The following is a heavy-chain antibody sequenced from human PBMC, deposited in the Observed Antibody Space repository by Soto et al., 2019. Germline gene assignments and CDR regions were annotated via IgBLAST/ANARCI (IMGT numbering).Heavy chain of an antibody. CDR2: IYYSGST. J-gene: IGHJ6*02. CDR3: ARDTETEGPYGMDV. V-gene: IGHV4-59*06. Sequence: PSETLSLTCTVSGGSISPFYWSWVRQPPGKGLEWIGYIYYSGSTYYNPSLKSRVTISVDTSKNQFSLKLSSVTAADTAVYYCARDTETEGPYGMDVWGQGTTVTVSS. CDR1: GGSISPFY.